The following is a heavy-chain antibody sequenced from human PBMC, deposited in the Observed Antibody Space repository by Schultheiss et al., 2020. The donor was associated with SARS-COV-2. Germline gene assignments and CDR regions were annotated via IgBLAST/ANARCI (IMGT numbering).Heavy chain of an antibody. J-gene: IGHJ4*02. CDR2: ISCNSGSI. Sequence: GESLKISCAASGFTFSNAWMSWVRQAPGKGLEWVSGISCNSGSIGYADSVKGRFTISRDNAKNSLYLQMNTLRGDDTAIYYCAKEGGMVRGVPAEDYWGQGTLVTVSS. V-gene: IGHV3-11*01. D-gene: IGHD3-10*01. CDR1: GFTFSNAW. CDR3: AKEGGMVRGVPAEDY.